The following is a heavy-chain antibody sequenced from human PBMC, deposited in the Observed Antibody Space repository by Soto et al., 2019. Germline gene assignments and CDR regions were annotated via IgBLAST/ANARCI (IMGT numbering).Heavy chain of an antibody. CDR3: ATLIPPEAP. J-gene: IGHJ5*02. CDR1: GLTFSKYW. D-gene: IGHD2-2*02. V-gene: IGHV3-74*01. CDR2: ISGVGSST. Sequence: GSLRLSCAASGLTFSKYWVHWVRQAPGKGLVWVARISGVGSSTDYADSVKGRFTVSRDNAKNTVYLQMSSLRAEDTAVYYCATLIPPEAPWGQGTLVTVS.